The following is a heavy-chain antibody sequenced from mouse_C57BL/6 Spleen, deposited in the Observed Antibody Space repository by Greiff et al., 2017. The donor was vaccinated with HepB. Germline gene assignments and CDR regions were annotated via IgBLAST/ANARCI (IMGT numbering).Heavy chain of an antibody. D-gene: IGHD3-2*02. CDR2: IDPSDSYT. CDR1: GYTFTSYW. CDR3: ARISGFHYFDY. Sequence: VQLQQPGAELVKPGASVKLSCKASGYTFTSYWMQWVKQRPGQGLEWIGEIDPSDSYTNYNQKFKGKATLTVDTSSSTAYMQLSSLTSEDSAVYYCARISGFHYFDYWGQGTTLTVSS. V-gene: IGHV1-50*01. J-gene: IGHJ2*01.